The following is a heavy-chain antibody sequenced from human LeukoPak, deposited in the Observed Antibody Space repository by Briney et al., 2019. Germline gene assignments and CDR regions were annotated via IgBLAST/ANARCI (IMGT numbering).Heavy chain of an antibody. CDR1: GFTFSSYG. J-gene: IGHJ4*02. CDR3: ASRITMVRGVFDY. V-gene: IGHV3-30*02. Sequence: GGSLRLSCAASGFTFSSYGMHWVRQAPGKGLEWVAFIRYDGSNKYYADSVKGRFTISRDNSKNTLYLQMNSLRAEDTAVYYCASRITMVRGVFDYWGQGTLVTVSS. CDR2: IRYDGSNK. D-gene: IGHD3-10*01.